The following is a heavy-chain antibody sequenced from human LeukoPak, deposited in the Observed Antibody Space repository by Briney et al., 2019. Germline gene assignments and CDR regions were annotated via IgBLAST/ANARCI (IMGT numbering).Heavy chain of an antibody. CDR2: IYSGGST. V-gene: IGHV3-53*01. J-gene: IGHJ5*02. CDR1: GFTVSSSY. D-gene: IGHD2-15*01. Sequence: GGSLRLSCAASGFTVSSSYLSWVRQAPGKGLEGVSVIYSGGSTYYADSVKGRFTISRDNSKNTLYLQMNNLRAEDTAVYYCARGVGPRGVDWFDPWGQGTLVTVSS. CDR3: ARGVGPRGVDWFDP.